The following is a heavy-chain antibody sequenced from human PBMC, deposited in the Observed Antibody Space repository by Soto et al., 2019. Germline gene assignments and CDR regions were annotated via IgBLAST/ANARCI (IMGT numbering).Heavy chain of an antibody. V-gene: IGHV1-3*01. Sequence: SCEASGYTFTSYAMHWVRQAPGQRLEWMGWINAGNGNTKYSQKFQGRVTITRDTSASTAYMELSSLRSEDTAVYYCARSWWATEIDYWGQGTLVPSPQ. D-gene: IGHD2-8*02. CDR3: ARSWWATEIDY. CDR1: GYTFTSYA. CDR2: INAGNGNT. J-gene: IGHJ4*02.